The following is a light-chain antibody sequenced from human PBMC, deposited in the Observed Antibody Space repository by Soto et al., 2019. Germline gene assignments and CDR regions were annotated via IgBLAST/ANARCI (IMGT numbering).Light chain of an antibody. CDR2: KAS. CDR3: QQLNSYPQT. Sequence: TPLTQSPSTLSASIGDRVTITCRASQTISSWLAWYQQKPGKAPKLLIYKASTLESGVPSRFSGSGSGPDFTLTISSLQPDDSATYFCQQLNSYPQTFGQGTRLEIK. V-gene: IGKV1-5*03. CDR1: QTISSW. J-gene: IGKJ5*01.